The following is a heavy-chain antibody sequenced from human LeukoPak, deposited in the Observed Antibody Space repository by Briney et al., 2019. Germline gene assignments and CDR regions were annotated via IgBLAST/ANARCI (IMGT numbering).Heavy chain of an antibody. CDR2: IYHSGST. CDR1: GYSISSGYY. J-gene: IGHJ4*02. V-gene: IGHV4-38-2*02. CDR3: ASDLY. Sequence: PSETLSLTCTVSGYSISSGYYWGWIRQPPGKGLEWIGSIYHSGSTYYNPSLKSRVTISVDTSKNQFSLKLSSVTAADTAVYYCASDLYWGQGTLVTVSS.